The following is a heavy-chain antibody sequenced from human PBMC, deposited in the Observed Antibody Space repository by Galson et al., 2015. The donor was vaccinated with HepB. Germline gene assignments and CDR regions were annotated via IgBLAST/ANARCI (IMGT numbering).Heavy chain of an antibody. CDR3: AKDRWLVQGGLDY. V-gene: IGHV3-30*18. CDR1: GFTFSSYG. CDR2: ISYDGSNK. Sequence: SLRLSCAASGFTFSSYGMHWVRQAPGKGLEWVAVISYDGSNKYYADSVKGRFTISRDNSKNTLYLQMNSLRAEDTAVYYCAKDRWLVQGGLDYWGQGTLVTVSS. J-gene: IGHJ4*02. D-gene: IGHD6-19*01.